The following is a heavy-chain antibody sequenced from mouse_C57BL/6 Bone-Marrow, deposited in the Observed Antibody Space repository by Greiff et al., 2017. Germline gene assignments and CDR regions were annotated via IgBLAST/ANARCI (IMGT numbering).Heavy chain of an antibody. J-gene: IGHJ4*01. D-gene: IGHD1-1*01. CDR2: IWSGGST. V-gene: IGHV2-2*01. CDR1: GFSLTSYG. CDR3: ARNPSYYGSSLYAMDY. Sequence: QVQLQQSGPGLVQPSQSLSITCTVSGFSLTSYGVHWVRQSPGKGLEWLGVIWSGGSTDYNAAFISRLSISKENSKSQVFFKMNWLQADDTAIYYCARNPSYYGSSLYAMDYWGQGTSVTVSS.